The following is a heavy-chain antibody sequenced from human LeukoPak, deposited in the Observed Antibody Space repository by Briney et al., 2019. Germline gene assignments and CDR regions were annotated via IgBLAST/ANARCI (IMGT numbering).Heavy chain of an antibody. Sequence: SHTLSLPHSVWGHPNNLVGDLGTTIRRPRARVVGCIGYIYYCQRPRYNPSLKSRVTISVDTSKNQFSLKLSSVTAADTAVYYCARQRKRMIVVVSRGGNAFDIWGQGTMVTVSS. D-gene: IGHD3-22*01. CDR1: GHPNNLVGDL. J-gene: IGHJ3*02. CDR3: ARQRKRMIVVVSRGGNAFDI. V-gene: IGHV4-31*03. CDR2: IYYCQRP.